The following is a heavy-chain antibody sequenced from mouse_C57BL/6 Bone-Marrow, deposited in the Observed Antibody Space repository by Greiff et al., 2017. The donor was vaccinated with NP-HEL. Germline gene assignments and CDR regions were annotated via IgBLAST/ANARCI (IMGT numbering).Heavy chain of an antibody. J-gene: IGHJ2*01. D-gene: IGHD1-1*01. Sequence: VQLQQSGAELVKPGASVKLSCKASGYTFTEYTIHWVKQRSGQGLEWIGWFYPGSGSIKYNENFKDKATLTADKSSSTVYMELSRLTSEDSAVYFCAIHGPHYSVSSYDYFDYWGQGTTLTVSS. CDR3: AIHGPHYSVSSYDYFDY. CDR1: GYTFTEYT. V-gene: IGHV1-62-2*01. CDR2: FYPGSGSI.